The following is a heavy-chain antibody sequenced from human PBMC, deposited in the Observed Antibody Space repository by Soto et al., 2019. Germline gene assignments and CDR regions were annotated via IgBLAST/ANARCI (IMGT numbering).Heavy chain of an antibody. CDR2: INHSGST. J-gene: IGHJ4*02. CDR1: GGSFSGYY. D-gene: IGHD3-10*01. CDR3: ARYMVRGSIDY. V-gene: IGHV4-34*01. Sequence: SETLSLTCAVYGGSFSGYYWSWIRQPPGKGLEWIGEINHSGSTNYNPSLKSRVTISVDTSKNQFSLKLSSVTAVDTAVYYCARYMVRGSIDYWGQGTLVTVSS.